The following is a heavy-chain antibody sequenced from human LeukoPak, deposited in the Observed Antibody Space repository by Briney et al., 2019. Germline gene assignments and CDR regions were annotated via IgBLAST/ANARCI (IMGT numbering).Heavy chain of an antibody. J-gene: IGHJ4*02. CDR1: GFTFSSYA. Sequence: GGSLRLSCAASGFTFSSYAMSWVRQAPGKGLEWVSAISGSGGSTYYADSVKGRFTISRDNSKSTLYLQMNSLRAEDTAVYYCAKDGGYYYDSSGYYPFDYWGQGTLVTVSS. CDR3: AKDGGYYYDSSGYYPFDY. CDR2: ISGSGGST. D-gene: IGHD3-22*01. V-gene: IGHV3-23*01.